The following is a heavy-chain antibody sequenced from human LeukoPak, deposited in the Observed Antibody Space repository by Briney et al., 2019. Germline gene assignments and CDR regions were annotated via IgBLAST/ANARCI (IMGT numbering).Heavy chain of an antibody. CDR3: ATYDSSGRFDS. D-gene: IGHD3-22*01. J-gene: IGHJ4*02. Sequence: SETLSLTCTVSGGSISSYYWSWIRQPAGKGLEWIGRIYTSGSTNYNPSLKSRVTISVDTSKNQFSLKLSSVTAADTAIYYCATYDSSGRFDSWGQGTLVTVSS. V-gene: IGHV4-4*07. CDR2: IYTSGST. CDR1: GGSISSYY.